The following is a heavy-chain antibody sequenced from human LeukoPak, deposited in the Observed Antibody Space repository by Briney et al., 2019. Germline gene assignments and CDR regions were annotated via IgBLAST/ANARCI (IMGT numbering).Heavy chain of an antibody. CDR1: GFTVSSNY. J-gene: IGHJ4*02. V-gene: IGHV3-53*01. Sequence: GGSLRLSCAASGFTVSSNYMSWVRQAPGKGLEWVSVIYSGGSTYYADSVEGRFTISRDNSKNTLYLQMNSLRAEDTAVYYCARSYYDSSGYRGPFDYWGQGTLVTVSS. D-gene: IGHD3-22*01. CDR3: ARSYYDSSGYRGPFDY. CDR2: IYSGGST.